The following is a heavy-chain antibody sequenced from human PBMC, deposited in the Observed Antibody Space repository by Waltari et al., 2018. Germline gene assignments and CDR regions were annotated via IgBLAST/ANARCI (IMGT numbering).Heavy chain of an antibody. CDR1: GVTLTGYY. CDR3: ARHQRRGLRGLDV. J-gene: IGHJ4*02. D-gene: IGHD1-26*01. V-gene: IGHV4-34*02. Sequence: QVQLKQWGTGLLRPSETLSLKCAVYGVTLTGYYWTWVRQSPGKGLEWIGEIDHRGVTNINRSLMRRVFMSVETSDKQWSLKLRSVTAADTAVYYCARHQRRGLRGLDVWGQGTQVAVSS. CDR2: IDHRGVT.